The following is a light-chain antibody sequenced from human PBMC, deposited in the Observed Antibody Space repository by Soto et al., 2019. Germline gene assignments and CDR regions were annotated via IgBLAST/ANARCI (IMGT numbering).Light chain of an antibody. Sequence: EIVMTQSPVTLSVSPGERATLSCRASQSVSSNLAWYQQKPGQAPRLLIYGASTRATGIPAMFSGGGSGTEFTLTISSLQSEDFAVYYCQQYNNWPPLTFGQGTKVEIK. J-gene: IGKJ1*01. V-gene: IGKV3-15*01. CDR3: QQYNNWPPLT. CDR2: GAS. CDR1: QSVSSN.